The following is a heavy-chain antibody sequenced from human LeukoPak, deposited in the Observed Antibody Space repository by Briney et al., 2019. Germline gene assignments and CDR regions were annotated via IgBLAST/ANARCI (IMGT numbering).Heavy chain of an antibody. Sequence: GGSLRLSCAASGFTVSSNYMSWVRQAPGKGLEWVSVIYSGGSTYYADSVKGRFTISRDNSKNTLYLQMNSLRAEDTAVYYCARDSYYGSGTTTWGQGTLVTVSS. J-gene: IGHJ4*02. CDR2: IYSGGST. D-gene: IGHD3-10*01. V-gene: IGHV3-66*01. CDR1: GFTVSSNY. CDR3: ARDSYYGSGTTT.